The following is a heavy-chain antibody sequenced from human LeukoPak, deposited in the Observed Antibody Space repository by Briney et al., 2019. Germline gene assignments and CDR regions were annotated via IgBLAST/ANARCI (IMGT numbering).Heavy chain of an antibody. CDR3: ARCPHPAYYDYVWGSYRLYYFDY. V-gene: IGHV4-39*01. CDR2: IYYSGST. Sequence: SETLSLTCTVSGGSISSSSYYWGWIRQPPGKGLEWIGSIYYSGSTYYNPSLKSRVTISVDTSKNQFSLKLSSVTAADTAVYYCARCPHPAYYDYVWGSYRLYYFDYWGQGALVTISS. J-gene: IGHJ4*02. D-gene: IGHD3-16*02. CDR1: GGSISSSSYY.